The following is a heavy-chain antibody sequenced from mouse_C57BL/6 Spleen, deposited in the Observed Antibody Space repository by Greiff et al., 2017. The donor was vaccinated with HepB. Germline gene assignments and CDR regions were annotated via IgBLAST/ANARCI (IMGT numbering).Heavy chain of an antibody. CDR2: INPNNGGT. J-gene: IGHJ1*03. CDR3: ARDPSPTDYYGSSYGYFDV. D-gene: IGHD1-1*01. V-gene: IGHV1-26*01. CDR1: GYTFTDYY. Sequence: EVQLQHSGPELVKPGASVKISCKASGYTFTDYYMNWVKQSHGKSLEWIGDINPNNGGTSYNQKFKGKATLTVDKSSSTAYMELRSLTSEDSAVYYCARDPSPTDYYGSSYGYFDVWGTGTTVTVSS.